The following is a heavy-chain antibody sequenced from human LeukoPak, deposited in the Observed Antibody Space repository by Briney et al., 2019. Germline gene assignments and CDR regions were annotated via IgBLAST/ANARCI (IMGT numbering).Heavy chain of an antibody. D-gene: IGHD4-11*01. Sequence: GGSLRLSCAASGFTFSSYWMSWVRQAPGKGLEWVANIKQDESEKYYVDSVKGRFTISRDNAKNSLYLQMNSLRAEDTAVYYCARGSSVTANNFDYWGQGTLVTVSS. CDR2: IKQDESEK. J-gene: IGHJ4*02. CDR3: ARGSSVTANNFDY. CDR1: GFTFSSYW. V-gene: IGHV3-7*01.